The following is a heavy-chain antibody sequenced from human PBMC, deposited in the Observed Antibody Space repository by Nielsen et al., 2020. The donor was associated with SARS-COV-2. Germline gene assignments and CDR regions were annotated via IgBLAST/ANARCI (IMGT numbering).Heavy chain of an antibody. J-gene: IGHJ4*02. CDR2: IYYNGDT. Sequence: GSLRLSCTISGGSISSYYWNWIRQPPGKGLEWIGYIYYNGDTNYNPSLKSRATISVDTSKNQFSLQLNSVTPEDTAVYYCARDPTGKLDYWGQGTLVTVSS. D-gene: IGHD1-1*01. V-gene: IGHV4-59*12. CDR3: ARDPTGKLDY. CDR1: GGSISSYY.